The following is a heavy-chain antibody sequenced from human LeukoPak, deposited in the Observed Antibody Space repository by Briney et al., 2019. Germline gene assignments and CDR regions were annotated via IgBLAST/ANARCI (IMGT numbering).Heavy chain of an antibody. J-gene: IGHJ6*02. CDR2: ISGSGGST. CDR3: AKFALASYYYYGMDV. CDR1: GFTFSSYA. Sequence: GGSPGLSCAASGFTFSSYAMSWVRQAPGKGLEWVSAISGSGGSTYYADSVKGRFTISRDNSKNTLYLQMNSLRAEDTAVYYCAKFALASYYYYGMDVWGQGTTVTVSS. V-gene: IGHV3-23*01.